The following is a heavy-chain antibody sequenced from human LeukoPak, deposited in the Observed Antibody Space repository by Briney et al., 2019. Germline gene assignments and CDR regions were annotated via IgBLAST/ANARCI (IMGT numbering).Heavy chain of an antibody. J-gene: IGHJ4*02. D-gene: IGHD5-12*01. CDR2: IYYSGST. CDR3: ARQGEYSGYDIWLAGKGSFDY. Sequence: TSETLSLTCTVSGXSISSSSYYWGWIRQPPGKGLEWIGSIYYSGSTYYNPSLKSRVTISVDTSKNQFSLKLSSVTAADTAVYYCARQGEYSGYDIWLAGKGSFDYWGQGTLVTVSS. V-gene: IGHV4-39*01. CDR1: GXSISSSSYY.